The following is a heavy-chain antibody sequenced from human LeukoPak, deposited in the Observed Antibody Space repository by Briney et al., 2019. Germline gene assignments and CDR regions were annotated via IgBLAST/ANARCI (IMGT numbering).Heavy chain of an antibody. CDR2: ISGSGGST. CDR3: AKGSIAAG. J-gene: IGHJ4*02. Sequence: SCKASGGTFSSYAISWVRQAPGQGLEWVSAISGSGGSTYYADSVKGRFTISRDNSKNTLYLQMNSLRAEDTAVYYCAKGSIAAGWGQGTLVTVSS. D-gene: IGHD6-6*01. CDR1: GGTFSSYA. V-gene: IGHV3-23*01.